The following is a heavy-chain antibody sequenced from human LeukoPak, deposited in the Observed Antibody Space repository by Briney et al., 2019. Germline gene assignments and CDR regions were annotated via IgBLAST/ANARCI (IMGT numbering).Heavy chain of an antibody. D-gene: IGHD3-9*01. J-gene: IGHJ4*02. CDR3: AKWEDYDILTGYYDSDY. CDR2: ISYDGSNK. Sequence: GGSLRLSCAASGFTFSSYGMHWVRQAPGKGLEWVAVISYDGSNKYYADSVKGRFTISRDNPKNTLYLQMNSLRAEDTAVYYCAKWEDYDILTGYYDSDYWGQGTLVTVSS. V-gene: IGHV3-30*18. CDR1: GFTFSSYG.